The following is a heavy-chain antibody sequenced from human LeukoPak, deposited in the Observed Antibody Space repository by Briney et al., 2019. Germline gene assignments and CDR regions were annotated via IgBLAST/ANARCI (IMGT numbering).Heavy chain of an antibody. CDR1: GFTFSGFA. CDR3: AKDFRGNHYFDY. V-gene: IGHV3-9*01. Sequence: TGGSLRLSCVASGFTFSGFAMHWVRQAPGKGLEWVSGISWDSGAIGYADSVKGRFTISRDNAKNSLYLQMNSLRPEDTALYSCAKDFRGNHYFDYWGQGTLVTVSS. D-gene: IGHD5-12*01. J-gene: IGHJ4*02. CDR2: ISWDSGAI.